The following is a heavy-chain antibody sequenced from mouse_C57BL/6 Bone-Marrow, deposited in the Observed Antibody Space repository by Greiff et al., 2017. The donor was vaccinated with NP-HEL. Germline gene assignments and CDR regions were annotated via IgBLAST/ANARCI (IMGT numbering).Heavy chain of an antibody. D-gene: IGHD1-1*01. J-gene: IGHJ4*01. CDR2: IDPENGDT. CDR3: TYYLYAMDY. Sequence: DVKLVESGAELVRPGASVKLSCTASGFNIKDDYMHWVKQRPEQGLEWIGWIDPENGDTEYASKFQGKATITADTSSNTAYLQLSSLTSEDTAVYYCTYYLYAMDYWGQGTSVTVSS. V-gene: IGHV14-4*01. CDR1: GFNIKDDY.